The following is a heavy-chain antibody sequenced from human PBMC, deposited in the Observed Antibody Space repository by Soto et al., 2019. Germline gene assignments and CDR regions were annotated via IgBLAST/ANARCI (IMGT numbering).Heavy chain of an antibody. Sequence: ASVKVSCKASGGTFSSYAISWVRQAPGQGLEWMGGIIPIFGTASYAQKFQGRVTITADKSTSTAYMELSSLRSEDTAVYYCARDRGDIAASASNYYYYYSGMDVWGQGTTVTVSS. CDR2: IIPIFGTA. J-gene: IGHJ6*02. CDR1: GGTFSSYA. V-gene: IGHV1-69*06. D-gene: IGHD6-6*01. CDR3: ARDRGDIAASASNYYYYYSGMDV.